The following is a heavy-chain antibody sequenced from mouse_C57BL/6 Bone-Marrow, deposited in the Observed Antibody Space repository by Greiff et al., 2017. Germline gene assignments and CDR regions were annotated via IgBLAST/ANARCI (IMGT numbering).Heavy chain of an antibody. CDR2: INPSNGGT. CDR1: GYTFTSYW. Sequence: VQLQQPGTELVKPGASVKLSCKASGYTFTSYWLHWVKQRPGQGLEWNGNINPSNGGTNYNEKFKSKATLTVDKSSSTAYMQLSSLTSEDSAVYYCARYYYSNGYFDYWGQGTTLTVSS. V-gene: IGHV1-53*01. CDR3: ARYYYSNGYFDY. D-gene: IGHD2-5*01. J-gene: IGHJ2*01.